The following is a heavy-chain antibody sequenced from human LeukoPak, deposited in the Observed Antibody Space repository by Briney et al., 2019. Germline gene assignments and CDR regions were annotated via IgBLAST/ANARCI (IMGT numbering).Heavy chain of an antibody. Sequence: QSQTFSLTCAISGDSVSSDSATWNWIRQSPSRGLEWLGRTYYRSKWYSAYAVSVKSRISINSDTSKNRFSLQLNSVTPEDTAIYYCARGPQWLNYWGQGTLVTVSS. J-gene: IGHJ4*02. CDR2: TYYRSKWYS. V-gene: IGHV6-1*01. CDR3: ARGPQWLNY. D-gene: IGHD6-19*01. CDR1: GDSVSSDSAT.